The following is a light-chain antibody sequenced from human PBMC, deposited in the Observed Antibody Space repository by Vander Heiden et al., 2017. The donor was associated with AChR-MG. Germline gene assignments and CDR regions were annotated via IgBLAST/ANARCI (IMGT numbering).Light chain of an antibody. CDR3: QYHDRALWT. CDR2: TAS. J-gene: IGKJ1*01. V-gene: IGKV1-27*01. Sequence: DIQMTQSPSSLSASLGDRVTITCRASQGISNYLAWYQQKPGRVPKLLIYTASTLQSGVPSRFSGSASGTDFTLTISILHPEDVTTYYCQYHDRALWTFGPTTKVDIK. CDR1: QGISNY.